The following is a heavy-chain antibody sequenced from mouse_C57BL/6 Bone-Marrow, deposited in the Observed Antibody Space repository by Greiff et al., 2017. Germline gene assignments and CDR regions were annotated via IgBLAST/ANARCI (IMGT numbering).Heavy chain of an antibody. Sequence: VHVKQSGAELVRPGASVKLSCTASGFNIKDDYMHWVKQRPEQGLEWIGWIDPENGDTEYASKFQGKATITADTSSNTAYLQLSSLTSEDTAVYYCTGLLYPRYFDYWGQGTTLTVSS. D-gene: IGHD2-1*01. CDR3: TGLLYPRYFDY. CDR2: IDPENGDT. J-gene: IGHJ2*01. V-gene: IGHV14-4*01. CDR1: GFNIKDDY.